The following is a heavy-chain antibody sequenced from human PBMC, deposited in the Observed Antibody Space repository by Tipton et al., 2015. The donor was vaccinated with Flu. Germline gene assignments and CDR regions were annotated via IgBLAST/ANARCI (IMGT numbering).Heavy chain of an antibody. CDR3: ARHTGDSVRGVIDY. CDR1: GYSITSAYY. D-gene: IGHD3-10*02. V-gene: IGHV4-38-2*01. J-gene: IGHJ4*02. CDR2: IYHSGTT. Sequence: GLVKPSETLSLSCDVSGYSITSAYYWGWVRQPPGQGLEWIGSIYHSGTTYYNPSLKSRLTMSVDTSKNQFSLKLSSVTAADTAVYYCARHTGDSVRGVIDYWGQGTLVTVSS.